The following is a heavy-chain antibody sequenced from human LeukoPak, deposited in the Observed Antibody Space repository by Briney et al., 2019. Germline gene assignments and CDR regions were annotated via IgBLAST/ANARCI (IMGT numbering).Heavy chain of an antibody. CDR2: ISSDGTTA. CDR3: ARDYYYGMDV. V-gene: IGHV3-74*01. J-gene: IGHJ6*02. Sequence: GGSLRLSCAASGFTLSSYWIHWVRQVPGKGLVWVSRISSDGTTANYADSVKGRFTISRDNAKNRLHLQMNSLRAEDTAVYYCARDYYYGMDVWGQGTTVTVSS. CDR1: GFTLSSYW.